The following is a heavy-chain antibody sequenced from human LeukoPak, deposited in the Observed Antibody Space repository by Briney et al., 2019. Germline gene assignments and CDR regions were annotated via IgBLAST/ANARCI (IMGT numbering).Heavy chain of an antibody. CDR1: GYTFTSYD. CDR3: ARGDHGSSWYFIYYYYYYMDV. Sequence: ASVKVSCKASGYTFTSYDINWVRQATGQGLEWMGWMNPNSGNTGYAQKFQGRVTMTRNTSISTAYMELSSLRSEDTAVYYCARGDHGSSWYFIYYYYYYMDVWGKGTTVTVSS. CDR2: MNPNSGNT. D-gene: IGHD6-13*01. J-gene: IGHJ6*03. V-gene: IGHV1-8*01.